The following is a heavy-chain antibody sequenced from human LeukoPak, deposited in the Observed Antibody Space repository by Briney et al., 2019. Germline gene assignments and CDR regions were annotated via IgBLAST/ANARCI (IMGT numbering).Heavy chain of an antibody. CDR2: ISHEGSNQ. CDR3: ARTREQWQVLDY. CDR1: GLSFGSYG. Sequence: GGSLRLSCAASGLSFGSYGMHWVRQAPGKGLEWVAVISHEGSNQYYADSVKGRFTISRDNSKNMVYLQINSLRAEDTAVYYCARTREQWQVLDYWGQGTLVTVSS. J-gene: IGHJ4*02. V-gene: IGHV3-30*03. D-gene: IGHD6-19*01.